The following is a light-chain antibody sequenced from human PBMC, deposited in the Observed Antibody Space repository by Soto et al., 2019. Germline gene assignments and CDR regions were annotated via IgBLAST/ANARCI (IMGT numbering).Light chain of an antibody. CDR1: SNDIGNYDD. V-gene: IGLV2-14*03. CDR3: NAYSTVNTVV. Sequence: QSARTQPASVSGSPGQSITISCTGTSNDIGNYDDVSWFQLHPGQATKLMIYNVSNRPSGVSDRFSGSKSGNTASLTISGLQAEDEADYYCNAYSTVNTVVFGGGTKLTVL. CDR2: NVS. J-gene: IGLJ2*01.